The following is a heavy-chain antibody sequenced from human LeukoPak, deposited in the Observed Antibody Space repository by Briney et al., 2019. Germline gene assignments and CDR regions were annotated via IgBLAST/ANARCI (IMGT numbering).Heavy chain of an antibody. V-gene: IGHV3-30*02. D-gene: IGHD6-13*01. CDR1: GFIFNNHN. CDR2: IRYDGSHQ. CDR3: ARDNTAADDAFDI. Sequence: GGSLRLSCAASGFIFNNHNMHWVRQTPGKGLEWVTFIRYDGSHQDYADSVKGRFTISRDNSKNTLYLQMNSLRVEDTAVYYCARDNTAADDAFDIWGQGTMVTVSS. J-gene: IGHJ3*02.